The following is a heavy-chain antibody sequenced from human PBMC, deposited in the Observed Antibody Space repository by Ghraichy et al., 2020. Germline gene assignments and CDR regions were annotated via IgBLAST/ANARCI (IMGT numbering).Heavy chain of an antibody. D-gene: IGHD3-3*01. V-gene: IGHV3-15*01. CDR3: TTEHYDFWSDKPGY. Sequence: LSLTCAASGFTFSNAWMSWVRQAPGKGLEWVGRIKSKTDGGTTDYAAPVKGRFTISRDDSKNTLYLQMNSLKTEDTAVYYCTTEHYDFWSDKPGYWGQGTLVTVSS. J-gene: IGHJ4*02. CDR1: GFTFSNAW. CDR2: IKSKTDGGTT.